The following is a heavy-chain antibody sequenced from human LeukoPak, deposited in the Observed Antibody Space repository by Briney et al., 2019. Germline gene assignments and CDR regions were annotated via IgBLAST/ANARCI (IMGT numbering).Heavy chain of an antibody. V-gene: IGHV1-18*01. J-gene: IGHJ6*03. Sequence: ASVKVSCKASGYTFTNYGISWVRQAPGQGLEWMGWIGVHNGHTNYAQKFRGRVTMTADTSTSTVYMELRSLRSDDTAMDYCAREQGGGVSGSLGGLFASYYTYYYMDVWGRGTTVTVSS. D-gene: IGHD3-16*01. CDR3: AREQGGGVSGSLGGLFASYYTYYYMDV. CDR2: IGVHNGHT. CDR1: GYTFTNYG.